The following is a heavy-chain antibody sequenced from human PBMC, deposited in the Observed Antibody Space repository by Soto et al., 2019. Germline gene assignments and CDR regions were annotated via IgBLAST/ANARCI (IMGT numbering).Heavy chain of an antibody. V-gene: IGHV1-18*01. J-gene: IGHJ3*02. D-gene: IGHD3-9*01. CDR3: ARKLHDILTGYYNRTILGDAFDI. CDR2: ISAYNGNT. CDR1: GYTFTSYG. Sequence: ASVKVSCKASGYTFTSYGISWVRQAPGQGLEWMGWISAYNGNTNYAQKLQGRVTMTTDTSTSTAYMELRSLRSDDTAVYYCARKLHDILTGYYNRTILGDAFDIWGQGTMVTGSS.